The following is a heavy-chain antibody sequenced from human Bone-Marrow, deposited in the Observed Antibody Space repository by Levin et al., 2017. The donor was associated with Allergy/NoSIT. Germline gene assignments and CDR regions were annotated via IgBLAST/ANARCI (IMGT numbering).Heavy chain of an antibody. CDR1: GFTFSSYS. CDR3: ARDFGRPTGYSSSWLPGYYYYGMDV. D-gene: IGHD6-13*01. CDR2: ISSSSSYI. Sequence: GESLKISCAASGFTFSSYSMNWVRQAPGKGLEWVSSISSSSSYIYYADSVKGRFTISRDNAKNSLYLQMNSLRAEDTAVYYCARDFGRPTGYSSSWLPGYYYYGMDVWGQGTTVTVSS. V-gene: IGHV3-21*01. J-gene: IGHJ6*02.